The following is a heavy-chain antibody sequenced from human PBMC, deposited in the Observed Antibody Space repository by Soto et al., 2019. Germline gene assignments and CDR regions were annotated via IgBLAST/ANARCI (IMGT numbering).Heavy chain of an antibody. CDR2: IYPGDSDT. D-gene: IGHD2-2*01. J-gene: IGHJ6*02. Sequence: PGESLKISCKGSGYSFTSYWIGWVRQMPGKGLEWMGIIYPGDSDTRYSPSFQGQVTISADKSISTAYLQWSSLKASDTAMYYCARLAGIVVVPAAIPGYANPLYGMDVWGQGTTVTVS. V-gene: IGHV5-51*01. CDR1: GYSFTSYW. CDR3: ARLAGIVVVPAAIPGYANPLYGMDV.